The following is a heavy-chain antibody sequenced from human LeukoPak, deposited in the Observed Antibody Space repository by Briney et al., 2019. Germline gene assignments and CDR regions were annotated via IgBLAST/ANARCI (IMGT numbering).Heavy chain of an antibody. V-gene: IGHV3-49*04. J-gene: IGHJ4*02. CDR3: TRDSVGATPYFDY. CDR2: IRSKAYGGTT. Sequence: GGSLRLSCTASGFTFGDYAMSWVRQAPGKGLEWVGFIRSKAYGGTTEYAASVKGRFTISRDDSKSIAYLQMNSLKTEDTAVYYCTRDSVGATPYFDYWGQGTLVTVSS. D-gene: IGHD1-26*01. CDR1: GFTFGDYA.